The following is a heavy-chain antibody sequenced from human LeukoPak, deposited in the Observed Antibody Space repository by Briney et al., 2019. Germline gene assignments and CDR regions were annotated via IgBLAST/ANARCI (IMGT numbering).Heavy chain of an antibody. CDR1: GLSFSSYW. J-gene: IGHJ4*02. CDR2: IKQDGSEK. D-gene: IGHD6-19*01. CDR3: AGGQGWLADY. Sequence: QPGGSLRLSRVVSGLSFSSYWMNWDRQAPGKGLEWVANIKQDGSEKYYVDSVKGRLTISRDNARNSVYLQINSLRAEDTAVYYCAGGQGWLADYWGQGTLLTVSS. V-gene: IGHV3-7*05.